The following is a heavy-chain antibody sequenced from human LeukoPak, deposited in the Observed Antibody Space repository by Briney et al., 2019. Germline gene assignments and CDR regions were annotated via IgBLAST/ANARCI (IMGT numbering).Heavy chain of an antibody. CDR2: ISNSGST. CDR1: GGFITSSFY. Sequence: KASETLSLTCTVSGGFITSSFYWGWIRQPPGKGLEWIGSISNSGSTYYNPSLKSRVTISVDTSNNQFSLKLSSVTAADTAVYYCATTTIRLGYWGQGTLVTVSS. J-gene: IGHJ4*02. CDR3: ATTTIRLGY. D-gene: IGHD1-26*01. V-gene: IGHV4-39*07.